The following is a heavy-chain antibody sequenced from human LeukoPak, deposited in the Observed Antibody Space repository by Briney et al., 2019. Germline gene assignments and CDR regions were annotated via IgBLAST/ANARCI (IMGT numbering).Heavy chain of an antibody. CDR2: TSYDGSNK. Sequence: GGSLRLSCAASGFTFSTYPMHWVRQAPGKGLEWVALTSYDGSNKYYADSVKGRFTISRDNSKNTLYLQMNSLRAEDTAVYFCARDLSIAVFDYWGQGTLVTVSS. CDR1: GFTFSTYP. V-gene: IGHV3-30-3*01. CDR3: ARDLSIAVFDY. J-gene: IGHJ4*02. D-gene: IGHD6-19*01.